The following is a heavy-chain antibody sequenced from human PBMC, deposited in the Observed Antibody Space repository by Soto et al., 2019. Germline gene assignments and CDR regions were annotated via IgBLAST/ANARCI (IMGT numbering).Heavy chain of an antibody. J-gene: IGHJ4*02. CDR3: ARSVGGHFDY. CDR1: GFPFSIYS. D-gene: IGHD1-26*01. V-gene: IGHV3-48*02. Sequence: EVQLVESGGGLVQPGGSLRLTCAASGFPFSIYSMNWVRQAPGKGLEWSSYITSDTNTIKYADSVKGRFTISRDNAKNLVYLQRNSLRDEDTAVYFCARSVGGHFDYWGQGTVVTVSS. CDR2: ITSDTNTI.